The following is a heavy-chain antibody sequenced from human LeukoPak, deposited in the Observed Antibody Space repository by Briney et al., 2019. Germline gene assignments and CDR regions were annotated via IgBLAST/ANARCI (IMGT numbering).Heavy chain of an antibody. CDR2: ISGSGGST. J-gene: IGHJ6*02. V-gene: IGHV3-23*01. CDR3: AKDGDSSGYYNYYYGMDV. D-gene: IGHD3-22*01. Sequence: PGGSLRLSCVASGFTFSSYAMSWVRQAPGKGLEWVSAISGSGGSTYYADSVKGRFTISRDNSKNTLYLQMNSLRAEDTAVYYCAKDGDSSGYYNYYYGMDVWGQGTTVTVSS. CDR1: GFTFSSYA.